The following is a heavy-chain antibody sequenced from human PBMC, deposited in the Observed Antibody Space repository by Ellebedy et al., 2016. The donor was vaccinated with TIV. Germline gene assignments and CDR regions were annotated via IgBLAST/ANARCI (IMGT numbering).Heavy chain of an antibody. J-gene: IGHJ4*02. D-gene: IGHD3-10*01. CDR3: AVGAGWGN. CDR1: GITFTNFA. CDR2: IWGSGGNT. Sequence: PGGSLRLSCAASGITFTNFAMHLVRQDAGKGLEWVSTIWGSGGNTYYADSVKGRFTTSRDNSKNTLYLQMNSLSTEDTAVYFCAVGAGWGNWGKGTLVTVSS. V-gene: IGHV3-23*01.